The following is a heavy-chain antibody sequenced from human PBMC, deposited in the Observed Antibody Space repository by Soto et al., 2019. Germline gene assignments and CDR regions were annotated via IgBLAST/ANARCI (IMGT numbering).Heavy chain of an antibody. Sequence: GGFLRLSCAASGFTFSSYGMHWVRQAPGKGLEWVAVISYDGSNKYYADSVKGRFTISRDNSKNTLYLQMNSLRAEDTAVYYCAKGSGDYSNCQFDYWGQGTLVTVSS. V-gene: IGHV3-30*18. D-gene: IGHD4-4*01. CDR2: ISYDGSNK. CDR1: GFTFSSYG. CDR3: AKGSGDYSNCQFDY. J-gene: IGHJ4*02.